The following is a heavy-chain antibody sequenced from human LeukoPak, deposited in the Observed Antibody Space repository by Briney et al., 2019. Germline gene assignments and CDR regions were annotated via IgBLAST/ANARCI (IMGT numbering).Heavy chain of an antibody. D-gene: IGHD6-6*01. Sequence: KPGGSLRLSCAASGFTFSSYSMNWVRQAPGKGLEWVSSISSSSSYIYYADSVKGRFTISRDNAKNSLYLQMNSLRAEDTAVYYCARDPSSSSLYYYYYYMDVWGKGTTVTVSS. CDR1: GFTFSSYS. CDR3: ARDPSSSSLYYYYYYMDV. V-gene: IGHV3-21*01. J-gene: IGHJ6*03. CDR2: ISSSSSYI.